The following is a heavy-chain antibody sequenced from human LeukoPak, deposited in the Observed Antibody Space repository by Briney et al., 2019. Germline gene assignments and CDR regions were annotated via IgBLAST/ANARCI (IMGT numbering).Heavy chain of an antibody. J-gene: IGHJ4*02. V-gene: IGHV3-23*01. CDR2: ISGSGGST. Sequence: GGSLRLSCAASGFTFSSYAMSWVRQAPGKGLEWVSAISGSGGSTYYADSVKGRFTISRDNSKNTLYLQMNSLRAEDTAVYYCAKAYYDFWSGYQLRYYFDYWGQGTLVTVSS. CDR1: GFTFSSYA. CDR3: AKAYYDFWSGYQLRYYFDY. D-gene: IGHD3-3*01.